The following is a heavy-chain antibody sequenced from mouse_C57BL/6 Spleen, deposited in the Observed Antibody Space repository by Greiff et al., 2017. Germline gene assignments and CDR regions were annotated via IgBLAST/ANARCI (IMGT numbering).Heavy chain of an antibody. Sequence: QVQLQQPGAELVRPGTSVKLSCKASGYTFTSYWMHWVKQRPGQGLEWIGVIDPSDSYPNYNQKFKGKATLTVDTSSSTAYMQLSSLPSEDYAVYYYAIYSNYLYYYARDYWGQGTSVTVSS. CDR1: GYTFTSYW. CDR2: IDPSDSYP. J-gene: IGHJ4*01. CDR3: AIYSNYLYYYARDY. V-gene: IGHV1-59*01. D-gene: IGHD2-5*01.